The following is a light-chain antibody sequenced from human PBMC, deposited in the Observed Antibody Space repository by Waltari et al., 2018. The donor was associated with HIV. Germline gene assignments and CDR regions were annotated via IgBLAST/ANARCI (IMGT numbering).Light chain of an antibody. Sequence: QSALTQPASVSGSPGQSITISCTGTSSDVGSYNLVSWDQQHPGKAPKLMVYEVSKRPSGVSNRFSGSKSGNTASLTISGLQAEDEDDYYCCSYADSPPYVFGTGTKVTVL. CDR2: EVS. J-gene: IGLJ1*01. CDR3: CSYADSPPYV. V-gene: IGLV2-23*02. CDR1: SSDVGSYNL.